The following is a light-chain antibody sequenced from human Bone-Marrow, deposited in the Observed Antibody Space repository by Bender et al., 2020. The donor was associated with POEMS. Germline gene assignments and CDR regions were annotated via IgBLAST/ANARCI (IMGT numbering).Light chain of an antibody. CDR2: DVS. Sequence: QSALTQPASVSGSPGQSITISCTGRSSDLGSYHYVSWYQQHPGKAPKLMINDVSNRPSGVSNRFSGSKSGNTASLIISGLQVEDEADYYCSSYTTSSTWVFGGGAKLTVL. J-gene: IGLJ3*02. V-gene: IGLV2-14*01. CDR3: SSYTTSSTWV. CDR1: SSDLGSYHY.